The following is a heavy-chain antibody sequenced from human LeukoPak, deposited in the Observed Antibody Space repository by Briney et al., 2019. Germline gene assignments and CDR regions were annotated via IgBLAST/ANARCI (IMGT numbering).Heavy chain of an antibody. D-gene: IGHD3-10*01. J-gene: IGHJ5*02. CDR2: ISGSGGST. CDR3: AKDRGITMVRGVINWFDP. V-gene: IGHV3-23*01. CDR1: GFTFSSYA. Sequence: GGSLRLSCAASGFTFSSYAMSWARQAPGKGLEWVSAISGSGGSTYYADSVKGRFTISRDNSKNTLYLQMNSLRAEDTAVYYCAKDRGITMVRGVINWFDPWGQGTLVTVSS.